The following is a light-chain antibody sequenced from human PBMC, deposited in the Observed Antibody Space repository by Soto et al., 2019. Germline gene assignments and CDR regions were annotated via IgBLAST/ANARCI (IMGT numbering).Light chain of an antibody. J-gene: IGKJ1*01. CDR1: QSVSSSY. V-gene: IGKV3-20*01. CDR2: DAS. Sequence: EIVLTQSPATLSLSPGEGASLSCRASQSVSSSYLAWYQQKPGQAPRLLIHDASNRATGIPARFSGSGSGTDFTLTISSLETEDFATYYCQQYGGSPWTFGQGTKVDI. CDR3: QQYGGSPWT.